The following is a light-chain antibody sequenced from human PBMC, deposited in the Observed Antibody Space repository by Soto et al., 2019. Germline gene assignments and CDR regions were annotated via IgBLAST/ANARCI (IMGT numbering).Light chain of an antibody. CDR2: GAS. V-gene: IGKV3-15*01. Sequence: EIVMTQSPATLSVSPGERATLSCRASQSVSSNLAWYQQKPGQAPRLLIYGASTRATGIPARLSGSGSGTEFTLTISSRQSEDFAVYYCQQHDKLPFTFGQGTKLDIK. J-gene: IGKJ2*01. CDR3: QQHDKLPFT. CDR1: QSVSSN.